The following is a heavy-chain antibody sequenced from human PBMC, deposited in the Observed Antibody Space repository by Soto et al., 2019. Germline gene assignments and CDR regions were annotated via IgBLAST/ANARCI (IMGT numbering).Heavy chain of an antibody. CDR1: GGSISSAAYY. V-gene: IGHV4-31*01. D-gene: IGHD3-10*01. CDR3: AREDNYGSNFFDC. Sequence: QVQLQESGPGLVKPSQTLSLTCTVSGGSISSAAYYWSWIGQHPGKGLEWTGYISHSGSTYYNPSLKGPVILSVDTSNNQFAPRMTSLTAADTVVYYCAREDNYGSNFFDCWGQGALVTVPS. CDR2: ISHSGST. J-gene: IGHJ4*02.